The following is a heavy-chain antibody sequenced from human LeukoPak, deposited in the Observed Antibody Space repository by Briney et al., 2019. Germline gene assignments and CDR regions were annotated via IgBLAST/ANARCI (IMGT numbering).Heavy chain of an antibody. V-gene: IGHV3-11*01. CDR3: ARVGASAYDAFDI. CDR1: GFTLSDYY. CDR2: ISSSGSTI. Sequence: PGGSLRLSCAASGFTLSDYYMSWIRQAPGKGLEWVSYISSSGSTIYYADSVKGRFTISRDNAKNSLYLQMNSLRAEDTAVYYCARVGASAYDAFDIWGQGTMVTVSS. D-gene: IGHD3-16*01. J-gene: IGHJ3*02.